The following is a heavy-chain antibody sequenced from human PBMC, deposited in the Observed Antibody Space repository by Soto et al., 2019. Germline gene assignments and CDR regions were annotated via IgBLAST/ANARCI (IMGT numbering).Heavy chain of an antibody. CDR3: ARDLWWYLH. D-gene: IGHD2-15*01. Sequence: EVQLLESGGGLVQPGGALRLSCAASGFSFSSHAMSWVRQAPGKGLEWVSSISAGADGAYYADSVKGRFTISRANSNNTLYLQMSSVRAEDTAVYFCARDLWWYLHWGQGTLVTVSS. V-gene: IGHV3-23*01. CDR1: GFSFSSHA. J-gene: IGHJ4*02. CDR2: ISAGADGA.